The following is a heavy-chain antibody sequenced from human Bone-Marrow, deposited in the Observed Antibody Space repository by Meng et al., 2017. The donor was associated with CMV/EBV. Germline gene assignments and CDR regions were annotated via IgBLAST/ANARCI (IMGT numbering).Heavy chain of an antibody. Sequence: GESLKISCAASEFTFSDYAMHWVRQAPGKGLEWVAFIRFDGKNKFYADSVKGRFTISRDNSKSTVYLQMNNLRTEDTAVYYCARKDDFWSGYLSPSDAFDIWGQGTMVTVSS. V-gene: IGHV3-30*02. J-gene: IGHJ3*02. D-gene: IGHD3-3*01. CDR2: IRFDGKNK. CDR3: ARKDDFWSGYLSPSDAFDI. CDR1: EFTFSDYA.